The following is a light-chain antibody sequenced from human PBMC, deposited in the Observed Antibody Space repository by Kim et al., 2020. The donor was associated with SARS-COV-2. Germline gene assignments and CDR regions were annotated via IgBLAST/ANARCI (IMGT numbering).Light chain of an antibody. J-gene: IGKJ4*01. CDR1: QSIGTW. CDR2: EAS. CDR3: QQYNRSPGLT. Sequence: DIQMTQSPSTLSVSVGDRVTITCRASQSIGTWLAWYQQKPGKAPRLLIYEASNLDSGVPSRFSGSGSGTEFTLTISSLQTDDFATYYCQQYNRSPGLTFGGRTKV. V-gene: IGKV1-5*03.